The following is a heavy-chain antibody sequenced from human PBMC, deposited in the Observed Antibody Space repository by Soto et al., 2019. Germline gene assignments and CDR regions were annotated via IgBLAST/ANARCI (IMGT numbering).Heavy chain of an antibody. CDR3: AKDLPPGQRQGPSAAFDY. CDR1: GFTFSSYA. CDR2: ISGSGGST. V-gene: IGHV3-23*01. D-gene: IGHD6-13*01. Sequence: GGSLRLSCAASGFTFSSYAMSWVRQAPGKGLEWVSAISGSGGSTYYADSVKGRFTISRDNSKNTLYLQMNSLRAEDTAVYYRAKDLPPGQRQGPSAAFDYWGQGTLVTVSS. J-gene: IGHJ4*02.